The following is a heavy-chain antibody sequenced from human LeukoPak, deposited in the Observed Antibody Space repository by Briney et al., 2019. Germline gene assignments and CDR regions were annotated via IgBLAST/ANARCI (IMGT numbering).Heavy chain of an antibody. J-gene: IGHJ4*02. Sequence: GGSLRLSCAASGFTFSSYAMTWVRQAPGKGLEWVSAISGGGGSTYYADSVKGRFTVSRDNSKSTLFLQMNSLRAEDTAVYYCAKDGGLWVSAHWGDSWGRGTLVTVSS. CDR1: GFTFSSYA. CDR2: ISGGGGST. D-gene: IGHD7-27*01. V-gene: IGHV3-23*01. CDR3: AKDGGLWVSAHWGDS.